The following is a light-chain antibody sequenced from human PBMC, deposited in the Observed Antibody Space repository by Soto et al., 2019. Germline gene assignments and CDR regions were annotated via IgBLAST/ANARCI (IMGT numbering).Light chain of an antibody. V-gene: IGKV3-15*01. Sequence: IMMTQSPATLSVSPGGRATLSCRASQSISDTLAWYQQKPGQAPRLLIHGASTRATGIPARFSGSGSGTEFTLTINSLQSEDFAVYYCQQYNNWPRTFGQGTKVDI. CDR1: QSISDT. CDR3: QQYNNWPRT. J-gene: IGKJ1*01. CDR2: GAS.